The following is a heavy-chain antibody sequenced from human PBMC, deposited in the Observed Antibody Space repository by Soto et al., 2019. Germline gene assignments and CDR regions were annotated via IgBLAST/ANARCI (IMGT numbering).Heavy chain of an antibody. CDR1: GGTFSSYA. CDR3: ARVLRPLAPNCSSTSCYHYYYYGMDV. D-gene: IGHD2-2*01. V-gene: IGHV1-69*01. J-gene: IGHJ6*02. CDR2: IIPIFGTA. Sequence: QVQLVQSGAEVKKPGSSVKVSCKASGGTFSSYAISWVRQAPGQGLEWMGGIIPIFGTANYAQKLQGRVTITADESTSTAYMELSSLRSEDTAVYYCARVLRPLAPNCSSTSCYHYYYYGMDVWGQGTTVTVSS.